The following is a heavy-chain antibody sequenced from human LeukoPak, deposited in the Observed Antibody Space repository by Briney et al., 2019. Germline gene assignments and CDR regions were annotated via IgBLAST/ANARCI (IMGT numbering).Heavy chain of an antibody. CDR2: IIPIFGTA. V-gene: IGHV1-69*06. Sequence: GASVKVSCKASGGTFSSYAISWVRQALGQGLEWMGGIIPIFGTANYAQKLQGRVTITADKSTSTAYMELSSLRSEDTAVYYCAREPSPGSYDAFDIWGQGTMVTVSS. D-gene: IGHD3-10*01. J-gene: IGHJ3*02. CDR3: AREPSPGSYDAFDI. CDR1: GGTFSSYA.